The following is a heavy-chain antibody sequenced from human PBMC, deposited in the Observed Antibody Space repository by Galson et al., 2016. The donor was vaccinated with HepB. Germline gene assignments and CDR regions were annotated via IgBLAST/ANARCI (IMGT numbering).Heavy chain of an antibody. CDR3: ARSSGSYDQPFDY. CDR2: VTPNTGGT. D-gene: IGHD3-22*01. J-gene: IGHJ4*02. Sequence: SVNVSCKPSGYTFTDCYIHWVRQTPGQTPEWMGNVTPNTGGTNSAHKFQGWVTMSRDTSIITAYMELSRLRSDDTAVYYCARSSGSYDQPFDYWGQGTLVTVSP. CDR1: GYTFTDCY. V-gene: IGHV1-2*04.